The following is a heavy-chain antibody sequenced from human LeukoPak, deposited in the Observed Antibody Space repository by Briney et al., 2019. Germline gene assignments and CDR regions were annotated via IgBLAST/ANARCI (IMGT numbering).Heavy chain of an antibody. V-gene: IGHV1-69*05. CDR1: GGAFSSYA. D-gene: IGHD2-15*01. CDR2: IIPIFGTA. J-gene: IGHJ6*03. Sequence: GASVKVSCEASGGAFSSYAISWVRQAPGQGLEWMGRIIPIFGTANYAQKFQGRVTITTDESTSTAYMELSGLRSEDTAVYYCARDLANPVVAAKEFYYYYYMDVWGRGTTVTVSS. CDR3: ARDLANPVVAAKEFYYYYYMDV.